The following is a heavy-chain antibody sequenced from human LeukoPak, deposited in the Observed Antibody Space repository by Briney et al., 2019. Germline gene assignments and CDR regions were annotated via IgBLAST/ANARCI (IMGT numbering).Heavy chain of an antibody. D-gene: IGHD2-2*01. CDR1: GLIFSSYW. CDR3: ARVGCTSTSCLAN. CDR2: IKQDGSEK. Sequence: GGSLRLSCADSGLIFSSYWMTWVRQAPGKGLELVANIKQDGSEKYYVDSVKGRFTISRDNAKNSLYLQMSSVRAEDTAVYYCARVGCTSTSCLANWGQGTLVTVSS. J-gene: IGHJ4*02. V-gene: IGHV3-7*01.